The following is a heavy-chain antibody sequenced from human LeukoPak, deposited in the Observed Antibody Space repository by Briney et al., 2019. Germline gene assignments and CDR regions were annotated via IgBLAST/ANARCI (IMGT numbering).Heavy chain of an antibody. CDR3: ARDRVLGDYMDV. V-gene: IGHV1-2*02. D-gene: IGHD3-3*02. CDR1: GYTFTGYY. CDR2: MNPNSGGT. Sequence: ASVKVSCKASGYTFTGYYMHWVRQAPGQGLEWMGWMNPNSGGTNYAQKFQGRVTMTRDTSISTAYMELSRLRSDDTAVYYCARDRVLGDYMDVWGKATTVTVSS. J-gene: IGHJ6*03.